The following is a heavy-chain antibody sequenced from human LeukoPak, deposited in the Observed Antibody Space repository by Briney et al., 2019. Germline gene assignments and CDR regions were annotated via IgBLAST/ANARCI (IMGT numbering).Heavy chain of an antibody. CDR1: GFTFSSYA. CDR3: ARDLQYYDFWSGYYYDAFDI. V-gene: IGHV3-7*01. CDR2: IKQDGSEK. Sequence: PGGSLRLSCAASGFTFSSYAMSWVRQAPGKGLEWVANIKQDGSEKYYVDSVKGRFTISRDNAKNSLYLQMNSLRAEDTAVYYCARDLQYYDFWSGYYYDAFDIWGQGTMVTVSS. J-gene: IGHJ3*02. D-gene: IGHD3-3*01.